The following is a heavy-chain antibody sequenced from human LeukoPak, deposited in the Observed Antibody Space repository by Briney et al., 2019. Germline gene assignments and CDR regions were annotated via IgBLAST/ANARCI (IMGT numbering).Heavy chain of an antibody. CDR2: ISYDGSNE. Sequence: GGSLRLSCAASGFTFSSYAMHWVRQAPGKGLEWVAVISYDGSNEYYADSVKGRFTVSRDSSKNTLYLQMNSLRTEDTAVYCCARDGPPTTTSYYFDYWGQGTLVIVSS. J-gene: IGHJ4*02. V-gene: IGHV3-30-3*01. D-gene: IGHD1-1*01. CDR3: ARDGPPTTTSYYFDY. CDR1: GFTFSSYA.